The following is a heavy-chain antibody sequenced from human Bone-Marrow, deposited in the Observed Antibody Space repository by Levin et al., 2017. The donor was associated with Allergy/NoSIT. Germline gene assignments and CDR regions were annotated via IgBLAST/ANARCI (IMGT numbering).Heavy chain of an antibody. CDR3: ARDPARNMGGSSWYLDY. V-gene: IGHV3-21*01. CDR2: ISSSSSYI. CDR1: EFTFSSYS. J-gene: IGHJ4*02. D-gene: IGHD6-13*01. Sequence: GESLKISCAASEFTFSSYSMNWVRQAPGKGLEWVSSISSSSSYIYYADSVKGRFTISRDNAKNSLYLQMNSLRAEDTAVYYCARDPARNMGGSSWYLDYWGQGTLVTVSS.